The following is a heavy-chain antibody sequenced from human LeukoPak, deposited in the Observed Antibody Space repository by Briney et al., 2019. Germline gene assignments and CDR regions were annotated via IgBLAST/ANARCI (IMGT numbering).Heavy chain of an antibody. CDR1: GFTFSAYS. CDR2: ISGTGSTI. D-gene: IGHD3-3*01. V-gene: IGHV3-48*02. CDR3: ARWSYGMDV. J-gene: IGHJ6*02. Sequence: GGSLRLSCAASGFTFSAYSMIWVRQAPGKGLEWVSYISGTGSTIYYADSVKGRFTISRDNAKNSLYLQMNSLRDEDTAVYYCARWSYGMDVWGQGTTVTVSS.